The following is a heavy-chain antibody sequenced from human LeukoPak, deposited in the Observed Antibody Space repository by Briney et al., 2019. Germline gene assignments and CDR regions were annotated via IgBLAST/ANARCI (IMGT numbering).Heavy chain of an antibody. CDR2: ISGSGGST. D-gene: IGHD6-19*01. V-gene: IGHV3-23*01. Sequence: GRSLRLSCAASGFTFSSYAMSWVRQAPGKGLEWVSAISGSGGSTYYADSVKGRFTISRDNSKNTLYLQMNSLRAEDTAVYYCAKDSDPGYSSAPNAFDIWGQGTMVTVSS. J-gene: IGHJ3*02. CDR3: AKDSDPGYSSAPNAFDI. CDR1: GFTFSSYA.